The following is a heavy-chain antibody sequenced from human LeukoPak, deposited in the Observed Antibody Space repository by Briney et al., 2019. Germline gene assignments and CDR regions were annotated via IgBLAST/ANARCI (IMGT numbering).Heavy chain of an antibody. J-gene: IGHJ3*01. Sequence: GGSLRLSCAASGFTFSNYAMTWVRQAPGKRLEWVSGISASGGTTYYADSVRGRFTISRDNSKNTLFLQMNSLRAEDTAVYYCAKRPRDSTGYYLGAFDFWGLGTMVTVPS. CDR2: ISASGGTT. D-gene: IGHD3-22*01. V-gene: IGHV3-23*01. CDR1: GFTFSNYA. CDR3: AKRPRDSTGYYLGAFDF.